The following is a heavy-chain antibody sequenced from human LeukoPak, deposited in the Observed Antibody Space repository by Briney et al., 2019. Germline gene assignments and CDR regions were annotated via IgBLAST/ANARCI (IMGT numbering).Heavy chain of an antibody. CDR2: ISAYNGHT. V-gene: IGHV1-18*04. CDR3: ARGSFWFDP. Sequence: GASVKVSCKASGYTFTGYYMHWVRQAPGQGLEWMGWISAYNGHTNYAQKMQGRVTMTTETSTRTAYMELRSLRSDDTAVYYCARGSFWFDPWGQGTLVTVSS. D-gene: IGHD2-15*01. J-gene: IGHJ5*02. CDR1: GYTFTGYY.